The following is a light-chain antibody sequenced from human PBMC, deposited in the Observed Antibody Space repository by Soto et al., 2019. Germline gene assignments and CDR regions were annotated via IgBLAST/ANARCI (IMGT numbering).Light chain of an antibody. CDR1: QSVSSSY. CDR2: GAS. V-gene: IGKV3-20*01. J-gene: IGKJ2*01. CDR3: QQYGSSPYT. Sequence: EIVLTQSPGTLSLSPGERATLSCRASQSVSSSYLAWYQQKPGRAPRLLIYGASSRATGIPDRFSGSGSGTDFSLTISRLEPEDFGVYFCQQYGSSPYTFGQGTKLEIK.